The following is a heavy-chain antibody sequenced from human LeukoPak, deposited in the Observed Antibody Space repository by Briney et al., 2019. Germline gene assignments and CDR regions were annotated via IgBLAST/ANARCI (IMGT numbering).Heavy chain of an antibody. CDR2: ISSSGITI. J-gene: IGHJ4*02. D-gene: IGHD2-2*01. CDR3: ARNYCSSTSCYGVLDY. V-gene: IGHV3-11*01. CDR1: GFTFSDYY. Sequence: PGGSLRLSCAASGFTFSDYYMSWIRQAPGKGLEWVSYISSSGITIYYADSVKGRFTISRDNAKNSLYLQMNSLRAEDTAVYYCARNYCSSTSCYGVLDYWGQGTLVTVSS.